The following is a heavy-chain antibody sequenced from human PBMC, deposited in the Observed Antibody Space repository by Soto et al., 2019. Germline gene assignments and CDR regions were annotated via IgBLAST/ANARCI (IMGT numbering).Heavy chain of an antibody. J-gene: IGHJ4*02. D-gene: IGHD6-13*01. Sequence: GGSLRLSCAASGFTFSSYGMHWVRQAPGKGLEWVAVISYDGSNKYYADSVKGRFTISRDNSKNPLYLQMNSLRAEDTAVYYCAKDRTETRYSSSWYGRGQGTLVTVSS. V-gene: IGHV3-30*18. CDR3: AKDRTETRYSSSWYG. CDR2: ISYDGSNK. CDR1: GFTFSSYG.